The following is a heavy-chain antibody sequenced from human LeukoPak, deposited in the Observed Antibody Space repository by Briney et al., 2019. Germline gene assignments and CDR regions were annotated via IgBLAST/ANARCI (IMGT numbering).Heavy chain of an antibody. D-gene: IGHD2-2*01. J-gene: IGHJ4*02. CDR1: GGSISSYY. Sequence: SETLSLTCTVSGGSISSYYWSWIRQPPGKGLEWIGYVYYSGSTNYNPSLKSRVTISVDTSKNQFSLNLSSVTAADTAVYYCARGQTYCSSTSCYGYFDYWGQGTLVTVSS. CDR3: ARGQTYCSSTSCYGYFDY. V-gene: IGHV4-59*12. CDR2: VYYSGST.